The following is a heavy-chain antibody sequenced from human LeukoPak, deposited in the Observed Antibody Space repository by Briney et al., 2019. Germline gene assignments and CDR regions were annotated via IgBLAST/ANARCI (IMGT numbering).Heavy chain of an antibody. D-gene: IGHD2-15*01. CDR1: GFTFSSYA. V-gene: IGHV3-30-3*01. CDR3: ARAAEDIVVVVAATAAYGMDV. Sequence: GGSLRLSCAASGFTFSSYAMHWVRQAPGKGLEWVAVISYDGSNKYYADSVKGRFTISRDNSKNTLYLQMNSLRAEDTAVYYCARAAEDIVVVVAATAAYGMDVWGQGTTVTVSS. J-gene: IGHJ6*02. CDR2: ISYDGSNK.